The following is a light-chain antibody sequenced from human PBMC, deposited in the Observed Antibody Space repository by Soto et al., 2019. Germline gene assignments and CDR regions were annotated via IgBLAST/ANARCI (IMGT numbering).Light chain of an antibody. J-gene: IGKJ1*01. Sequence: VMTPSPATLSVSPVERATLSCRASQSARSSLGWYQQKPGQPPSLLIYGASARATGIPARFSGSGSGTDFSLTISSLEPEDFAVYYGQQRSHWPRTFGQGTKVDIK. CDR2: GAS. V-gene: IGKV3-15*01. CDR3: QQRSHWPRT. CDR1: QSARSS.